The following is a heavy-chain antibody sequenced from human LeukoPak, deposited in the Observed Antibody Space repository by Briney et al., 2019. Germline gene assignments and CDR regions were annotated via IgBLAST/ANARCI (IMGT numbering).Heavy chain of an antibody. D-gene: IGHD3-22*01. CDR1: GFTFSSYS. CDR2: ISSSSSYI. V-gene: IGHV3-21*01. Sequence: GGSLRLSCAASGFTFSSYSMNWVRQAPGKGLEWVSSISSSSSYIYYADSVKGRFTISRDNAKNSLYLQMNSLRAEDTAVYYCARVRDSSGYWLLDYWGQGTLVTVSS. CDR3: ARVRDSSGYWLLDY. J-gene: IGHJ4*02.